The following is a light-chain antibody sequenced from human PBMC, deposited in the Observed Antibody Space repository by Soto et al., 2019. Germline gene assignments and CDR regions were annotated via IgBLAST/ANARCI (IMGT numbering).Light chain of an antibody. V-gene: IGLV1-44*01. CDR2: SNN. CDR3: AAWDDSLNGSYV. CDR1: SSHIGSNT. J-gene: IGLJ1*01. Sequence: QSVLPQPPSASGTPGQRVIISCSGSSSHIGSNTVNWYQQLPGTAPKLLIYSNNQRPSGVPDRFSGSKSGTSASLAISGLQSEDEADYYCAAWDDSLNGSYVFGTGTKVTVL.